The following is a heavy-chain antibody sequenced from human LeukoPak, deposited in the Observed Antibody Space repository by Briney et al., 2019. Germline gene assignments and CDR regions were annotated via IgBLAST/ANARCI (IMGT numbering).Heavy chain of an antibody. CDR2: INPNSGGT. Sequence: ASVKVSCKASGYTFTDYFIHWVRQAPGQGLEWMGWINPNSGGTNYAQKFQGRVTMTRDTSISTAYMELSRLISDDTAVYYCARGNDILTGYAYWGQGTLVTVSS. V-gene: IGHV1-2*02. J-gene: IGHJ4*02. CDR3: ARGNDILTGYAY. D-gene: IGHD3-9*01. CDR1: GYTFTDYF.